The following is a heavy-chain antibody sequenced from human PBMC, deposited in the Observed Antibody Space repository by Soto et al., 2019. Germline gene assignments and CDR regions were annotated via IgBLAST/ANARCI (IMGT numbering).Heavy chain of an antibody. J-gene: IGHJ6*03. D-gene: IGHD2-2*02. CDR1: GYTFTSYD. CDR2: MNPNSGNT. Sequence: QVQLVQSGAEVKKPGASVKVSCKASGYTFTSYDINWVRQATGQGLEWMGWMNPNSGNTGYAQKLQDRVTMTRNTSISTAYMELSSLRSEDTAVYYCARGRGSFYCSSTSCYTGYYMDVWGKGTTVTVSS. CDR3: ARGRGSFYCSSTSCYTGYYMDV. V-gene: IGHV1-8*01.